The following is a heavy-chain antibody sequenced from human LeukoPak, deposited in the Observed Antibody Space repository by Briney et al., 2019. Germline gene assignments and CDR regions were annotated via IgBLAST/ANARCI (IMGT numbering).Heavy chain of an antibody. CDR2: ISGSGGST. D-gene: IGHD6-13*01. V-gene: IGHV3-23*01. Sequence: GGSLRLSCAASGFTFSSYGMHWVRQAPGKGLEWVSAISGSGGSTYYADSVKGRFTISRDNSKNTLYLQMNSLRAEDTAVYYCAKAIAPSGAFDIWGQGTMVTVSS. CDR1: GFTFSSYG. J-gene: IGHJ3*02. CDR3: AKAIAPSGAFDI.